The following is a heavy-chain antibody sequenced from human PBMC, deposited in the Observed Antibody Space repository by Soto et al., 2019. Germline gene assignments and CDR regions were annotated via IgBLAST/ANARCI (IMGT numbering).Heavy chain of an antibody. CDR1: GGSMTSSSSY. V-gene: IGHV4-39*01. Sequence: SETLSLTCTGSGGSMTSSSSYWGWIRQPPGKGLEWIGTIYYSGSTYYNPSLKSRVTISVDTSKNQFSLKLSSLTAADTAVYYCARPQYNWNSRLDIWGQGALVTVSS. D-gene: IGHD1-20*01. CDR3: ARPQYNWNSRLDI. CDR2: IYYSGST. J-gene: IGHJ4*02.